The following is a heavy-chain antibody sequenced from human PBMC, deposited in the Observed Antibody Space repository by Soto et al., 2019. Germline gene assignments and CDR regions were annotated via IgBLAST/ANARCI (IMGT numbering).Heavy chain of an antibody. CDR3: ARDSPSVLLWFGESEDWFDP. V-gene: IGHV1-69*13. J-gene: IGHJ5*02. CDR1: GGTFSSYA. D-gene: IGHD3-10*01. CDR2: IIPIFGTA. Sequence: SVKVSCKASGGTFSSYAISWVRQAPGQGLEWMGGIIPIFGTANYAQKFQGRVTITADESTSTAYMELSSLRSEDTAVYYCARDSPSVLLWFGESEDWFDPWGQGTLVTVSS.